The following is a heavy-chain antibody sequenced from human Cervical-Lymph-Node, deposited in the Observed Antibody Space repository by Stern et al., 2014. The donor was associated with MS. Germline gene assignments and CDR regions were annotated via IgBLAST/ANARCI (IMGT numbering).Heavy chain of an antibody. V-gene: IGHV1-69*06. D-gene: IGHD3-10*01. Sequence: QLVQSGADVKKPGSSVRVSCKASGGISWLRQAPGQGLEWMGGIIPFVGTGTVNYAQNFQGRLTIIAVTSTNTTYMERSSLRFDDTAVYYCAGGAGDNWFDPWGQGTLVSVSS. CDR3: AGGAGDNWFDP. CDR1: GG. J-gene: IGHJ5*02. CDR2: IIPFVGTGTV.